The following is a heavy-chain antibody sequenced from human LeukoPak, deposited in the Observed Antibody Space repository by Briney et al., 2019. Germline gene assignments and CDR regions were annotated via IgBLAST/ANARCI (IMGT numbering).Heavy chain of an antibody. Sequence: GGSLRLSCAASGFTFSNYAMHWVRQAPGKGLEYVSAISDSGGSTYYANSVKGRFTISRDNSKNTLYLQMGSLRSDDTAVYYCARDTPYDFWSGSDQYYFDYWGQGTLVTVSS. J-gene: IGHJ4*02. CDR1: GFTFSNYA. V-gene: IGHV3-64*01. CDR3: ARDTPYDFWSGSDQYYFDY. D-gene: IGHD3-3*01. CDR2: ISDSGGST.